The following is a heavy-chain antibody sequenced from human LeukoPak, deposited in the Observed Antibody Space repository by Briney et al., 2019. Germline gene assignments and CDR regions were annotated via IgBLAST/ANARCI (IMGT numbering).Heavy chain of an antibody. Sequence: GGSLRLSCAASGFTFSSYAIHWVRQAPGKGLQWVAVISYDGSDNKYADSVKGRFTISRDNSKNTLYLQMNSLRAEDTAVYFCARMAGSFYDSSGYSDNAFDIWGQGTMVTVSS. J-gene: IGHJ3*02. CDR1: GFTFSSYA. D-gene: IGHD3-22*01. V-gene: IGHV3-30*04. CDR2: ISYDGSDN. CDR3: ARMAGSFYDSSGYSDNAFDI.